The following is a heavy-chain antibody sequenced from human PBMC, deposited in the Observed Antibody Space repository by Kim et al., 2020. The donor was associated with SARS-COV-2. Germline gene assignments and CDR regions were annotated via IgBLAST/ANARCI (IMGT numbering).Heavy chain of an antibody. CDR2: ISYDGSNK. J-gene: IGHJ6*02. CDR1: GFTFSSYA. D-gene: IGHD6-13*01. V-gene: IGHV3-30*04. CDR3: ARVPGRYSSLGTYYYYGMDV. Sequence: GGSLRLSCAASGFTFSSYAMHWVRQAPGKGLEWVAVISYDGSNKYYADSVKGRFTISRDNSKNTLYLQMNSLRAEDTAVYYCARVPGRYSSLGTYYYYGMDVWGQGTTVTVSS.